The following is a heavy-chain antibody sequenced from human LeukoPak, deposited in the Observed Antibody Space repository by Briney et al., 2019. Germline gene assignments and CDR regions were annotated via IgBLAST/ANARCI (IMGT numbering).Heavy chain of an antibody. V-gene: IGHV3-21*01. CDR2: ISSSSSYI. Sequence: GGSLRLSCAASGFTCSSYSMNWLRQAPGKGLEWVSSISSSSSYIYYADSVKGRFTISRDNAKNSLYLQMNSLSAEDTAVYYCAREASYCSSTSCSKGYYYYYYMDVWGKGTTVTVSS. CDR1: GFTCSSYS. CDR3: AREASYCSSTSCSKGYYYYYYMDV. D-gene: IGHD2-2*01. J-gene: IGHJ6*03.